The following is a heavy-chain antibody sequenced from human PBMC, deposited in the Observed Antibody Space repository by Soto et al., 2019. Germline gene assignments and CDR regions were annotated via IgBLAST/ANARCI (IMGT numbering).Heavy chain of an antibody. V-gene: IGHV3-13*01. CDR3: ARGQEVGAHFFDS. J-gene: IGHJ4*02. Sequence: GGSMRLSCEASGFTFNSHTMHWVRQPTGKGLEWVSTIGTAGDTYYAVSVKGLFTISRDNAKNSLSLQMNSLRAGDTAVYFCARGQEVGAHFFDSWGQGTQVTVSS. CDR2: IGTAGDT. D-gene: IGHD2-15*01. CDR1: GFTFNSHT.